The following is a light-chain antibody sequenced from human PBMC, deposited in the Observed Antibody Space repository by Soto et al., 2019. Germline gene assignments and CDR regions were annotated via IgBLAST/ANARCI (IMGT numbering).Light chain of an antibody. CDR3: QQFNYWPWT. J-gene: IGKJ1*01. V-gene: IGKV3-15*01. CDR2: GAS. Sequence: EIAMTQSPATLSVSPGEGATLSCRASQSVSSDLAWYQQKPGQAPRLLIYGASTRATGFSARFSGSGSGTEFTLTISSLQSEDLAVYYCQQFNYWPWTFGQGTKLEIK. CDR1: QSVSSD.